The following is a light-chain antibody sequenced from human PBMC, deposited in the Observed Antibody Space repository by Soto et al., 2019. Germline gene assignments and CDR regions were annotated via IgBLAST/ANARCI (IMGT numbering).Light chain of an antibody. J-gene: IGKJ5*01. CDR3: QQYRMSPNT. Sequence: EIVLTQSPTTLSLSPRERATLCCRASQSVSSYLAWYQQKPGQAPRLLIYDASIRATDFPARFSGSGSGTEFTLTIRGLKPEDFAVYYCQQYRMSPNTFGQGTRLEIK. CDR2: DAS. CDR1: QSVSSY. V-gene: IGKV3-11*01.